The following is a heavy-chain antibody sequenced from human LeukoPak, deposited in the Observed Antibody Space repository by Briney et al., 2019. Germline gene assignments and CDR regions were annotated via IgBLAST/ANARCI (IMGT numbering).Heavy chain of an antibody. CDR1: GYTFTSYG. CDR2: ISAYNGNT. V-gene: IGHV1-18*01. J-gene: IGHJ4*02. CDR3: ATTSTPGIAVAGMLDY. D-gene: IGHD6-19*01. Sequence: ASVKVSCKASGYTFTSYGISWVRQAPGQGLEWMGWISAYNGNTNYAQKLQGRVTMTTDTSTTTAYMELRSLRSDDTAVYYCATTSTPGIAVAGMLDYWGQGTLVTVSS.